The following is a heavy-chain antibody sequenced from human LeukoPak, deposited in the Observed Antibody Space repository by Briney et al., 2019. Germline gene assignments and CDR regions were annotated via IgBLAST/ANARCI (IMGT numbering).Heavy chain of an antibody. V-gene: IGHV4-39*07. CDR2: IYYSGST. D-gene: IGHD5-24*01. CDR1: GASTSSSSYY. Sequence: SETLSLTCTVSGASTSSSSYYWGWIRQPPGRGLEWIGSIYYSGSTYYNPSLKSRVSILVDTSKKQFSLRLSSVTAADTAVYYCARGRDGYNGDNWFDPWGQGTLVTVSS. J-gene: IGHJ5*02. CDR3: ARGRDGYNGDNWFDP.